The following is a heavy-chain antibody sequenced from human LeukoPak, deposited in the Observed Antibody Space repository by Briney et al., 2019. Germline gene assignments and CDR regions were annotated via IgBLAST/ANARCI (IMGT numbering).Heavy chain of an antibody. Sequence: GASVKVSCKASGYTFTSYDINWVRRATGQGLEWMGWMSPNSGNTDYAQKFQGRVTMTRNTSISTAYMELSSLRSEDTAVYYCARGVGDLGDYWGQGTLVTVSS. V-gene: IGHV1-8*01. CDR2: MSPNSGNT. J-gene: IGHJ4*02. CDR3: ARGVGDLGDY. D-gene: IGHD3-16*01. CDR1: GYTFTSYD.